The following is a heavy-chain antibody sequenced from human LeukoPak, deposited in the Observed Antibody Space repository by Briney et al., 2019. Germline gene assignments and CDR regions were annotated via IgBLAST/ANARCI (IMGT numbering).Heavy chain of an antibody. V-gene: IGHV3-30-3*01. Sequence: PGGSLRLSCAASGFTFSSYAMHWVRQAPGKGLEWVAVISYDGSNKYYADSVKGRFTISRDNSKNTLYLQMNSLRAEDTAVYYCARDTLYSSSSSVLDYWGQGTLVTVSS. J-gene: IGHJ4*02. CDR3: ARDTLYSSSSSVLDY. CDR2: ISYDGSNK. D-gene: IGHD6-6*01. CDR1: GFTFSSYA.